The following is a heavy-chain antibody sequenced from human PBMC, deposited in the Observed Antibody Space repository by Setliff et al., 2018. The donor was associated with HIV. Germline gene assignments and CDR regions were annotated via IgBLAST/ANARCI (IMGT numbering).Heavy chain of an antibody. V-gene: IGHV1-69*10. CDR1: GDTFSSYA. J-gene: IGHJ4*02. Sequence: SVTVSCKASGDTFSSYAISWVRQAPGQGLEWMGGIIPVLGLSYYAQNFQGRVTITADESTSTAYMELSSLRSEDTAVYYCASYSGSYYFILHYWGQGTLVTVSS. CDR3: ASYSGSYYFILHY. D-gene: IGHD1-26*01. CDR2: IIPVLGLS.